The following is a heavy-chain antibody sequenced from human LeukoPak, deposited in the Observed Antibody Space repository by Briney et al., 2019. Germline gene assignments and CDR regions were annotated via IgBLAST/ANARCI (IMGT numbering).Heavy chain of an antibody. Sequence: GESLKISCKGSGYSFTSYWIGWVRQMPGKGLEWMGIIYPGDSDTRYSPSFQGQVTISADKSISTAYLQWSSLKASDTAMYYCARVSGRLGIAVAGRGNWFDSWGQGTLVTVSS. J-gene: IGHJ5*01. CDR2: IYPGDSDT. V-gene: IGHV5-51*01. CDR3: ARVSGRLGIAVAGRGNWFDS. CDR1: GYSFTSYW. D-gene: IGHD6-19*01.